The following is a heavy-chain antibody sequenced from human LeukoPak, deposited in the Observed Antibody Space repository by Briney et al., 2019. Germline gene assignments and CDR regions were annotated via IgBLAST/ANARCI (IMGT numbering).Heavy chain of an antibody. V-gene: IGHV3-21*04. CDR2: ISSSSSYI. CDR1: GFTFSSYG. J-gene: IGHJ4*02. D-gene: IGHD1-26*01. Sequence: PGGSLRLSCAASGFTFSSYGMNWVRQAPGKGLEWVSFISSSSSYIYYADSVKGRFTISRDNAKNSLYLQMNSLRAEDTALYYCASGGIYYGAAFDFWGQGTLVTVSS. CDR3: ASGGIYYGAAFDF.